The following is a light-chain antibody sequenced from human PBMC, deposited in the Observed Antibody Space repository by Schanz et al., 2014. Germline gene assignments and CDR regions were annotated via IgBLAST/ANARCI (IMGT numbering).Light chain of an antibody. CDR3: CSYAGTITPCV. CDR2: DVT. Sequence: QSALTQPASVSGSPGQSITISCTGTSSDVGRYNFVSWYQHHPGKAPKLLIYDVTKRPSGVSTRFSGSKSGNTASLTISGLHAEDEADYYCCSYAGTITPCVFGTGTKLTLL. J-gene: IGLJ1*01. V-gene: IGLV2-23*02. CDR1: SSDVGRYNF.